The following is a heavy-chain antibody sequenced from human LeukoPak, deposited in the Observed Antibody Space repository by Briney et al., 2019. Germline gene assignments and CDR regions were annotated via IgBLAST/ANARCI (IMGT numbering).Heavy chain of an antibody. CDR1: GFTFSSYA. CDR2: ISGSGGST. J-gene: IGHJ5*02. D-gene: IGHD2-15*01. CDR3: ARQLGYCSGGSCYRWFDP. Sequence: GGSLRLSCAASGFTFSSYAMSWVRQAPGKGLEWVSAISGSGGSTYYADSVKGRFTISRHNSKNTLYLQMNSLRAEDTAVYYCARQLGYCSGGSCYRWFDPWGQGTLVTVSS. V-gene: IGHV3-23*01.